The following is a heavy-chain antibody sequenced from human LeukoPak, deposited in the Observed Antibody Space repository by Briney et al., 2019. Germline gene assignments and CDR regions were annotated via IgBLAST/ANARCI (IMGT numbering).Heavy chain of an antibody. CDR2: ISNSAST. Sequence: GGSLRLSCAASGFTFSDYYMSWIRQAPGKGLEWVSAISNSASTYYADSVKGRLTISRDNSKNTLYLQMNSLRAEDTAIYYCAKDIPISGSYFHWGQGTLVTVSS. CDR3: AKDIPISGSYFH. D-gene: IGHD1-26*01. CDR1: GFTFSDYY. J-gene: IGHJ4*02. V-gene: IGHV3-23*01.